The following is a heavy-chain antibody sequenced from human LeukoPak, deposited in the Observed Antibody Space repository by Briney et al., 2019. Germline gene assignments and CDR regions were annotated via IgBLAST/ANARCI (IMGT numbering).Heavy chain of an antibody. Sequence: GGSLRLSCAASGFTFSSYGMHWVRQAPGKGLEWVAVIWYDGSNKYYADSVKGRFTISRDNSKNTLYLQMNSLRAEDTAVYYCARGKNGGINDYWGQGTLVTVSS. J-gene: IGHJ4*02. CDR2: IWYDGSNK. D-gene: IGHD4-23*01. V-gene: IGHV3-33*01. CDR1: GFTFSSYG. CDR3: ARGKNGGINDY.